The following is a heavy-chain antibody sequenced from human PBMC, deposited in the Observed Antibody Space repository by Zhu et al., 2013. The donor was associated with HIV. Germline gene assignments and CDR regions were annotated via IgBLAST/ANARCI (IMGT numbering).Heavy chain of an antibody. J-gene: IGHJ6*02. CDR2: INPNSGGT. CDR3: ARVRPYYYDSDYYYLDPYYYYYGMDV. D-gene: IGHD3-22*01. V-gene: IGHV1-2*02. Sequence: QVQVVQSGAEVKKPGASVKVSCKASGYTFTGYYLHWVRQAPGQGLEWMGWINPNSGGTNYAQKFQGRVTMTRDTSISTAYMELSRLRSDDTAVYYCARVRPYYYDSDYYYLDPYYYYYGMDVWGQGTTVTVSS. CDR1: GYTFTGYY.